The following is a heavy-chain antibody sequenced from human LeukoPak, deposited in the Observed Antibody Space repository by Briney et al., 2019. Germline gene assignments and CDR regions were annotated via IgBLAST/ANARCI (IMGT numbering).Heavy chain of an antibody. J-gene: IGHJ4*02. CDR2: ISSSSSYI. Sequence: PGGSLRLSCAASGFTFSSYSMNWVRQAPGKGLEGVSSISSSSSYIYYADSVKGRFTISRDNAKNSLYLQMNSLRAEDTAVYYCARSSVVIAAAGSFDYWGQGTLVTVSS. CDR1: GFTFSSYS. CDR3: ARSSVVIAAAGSFDY. V-gene: IGHV3-21*01. D-gene: IGHD6-13*01.